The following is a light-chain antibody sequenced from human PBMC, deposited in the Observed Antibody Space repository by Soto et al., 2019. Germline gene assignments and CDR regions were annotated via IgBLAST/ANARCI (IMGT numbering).Light chain of an antibody. CDR3: SSYTSSTSYV. Sequence: QSALTQPASVSGSPGQSITISCTGTSSDVGGYNFVSWYQQHPGKAPKLMISEVSNRPSGVSNRFSGSKSGNTASLSISGRQADDEADYYCSSYTSSTSYVFGTGTKLTVL. CDR1: SSDVGGYNF. V-gene: IGLV2-14*01. CDR2: EVS. J-gene: IGLJ1*01.